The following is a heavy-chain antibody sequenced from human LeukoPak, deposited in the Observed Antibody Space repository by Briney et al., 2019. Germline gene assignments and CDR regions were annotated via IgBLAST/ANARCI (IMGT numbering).Heavy chain of an antibody. CDR2: IKQDGSEI. Sequence: GGSLRLSCAASGFTFSSCWMTWVRQVPGKGLEWVANIKQDGSEIYYVDSVKGRFTISRDNAKNSLFLLMNSLRAEDTAVYYCARGVYAFDIWGQGTMVTVSS. CDR1: GFTFSSCW. D-gene: IGHD3-3*01. J-gene: IGHJ3*02. V-gene: IGHV3-7*01. CDR3: ARGVYAFDI.